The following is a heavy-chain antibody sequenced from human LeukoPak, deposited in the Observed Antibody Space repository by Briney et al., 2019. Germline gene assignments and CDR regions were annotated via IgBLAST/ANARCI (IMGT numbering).Heavy chain of an antibody. J-gene: IGHJ3*02. CDR3: ARALRLRGAFDI. CDR1: GYTFTSYD. Sequence: ASVKVSCKASGYTFTSYDINWVRQATGQGLEWMGWMNPNSGNTGYAQRFQGRVTITRNTSISTAYMELSSLRSDDTAVYYCARALRLRGAFDIWGQGTMVTVSS. V-gene: IGHV1-8*03. CDR2: MNPNSGNT. D-gene: IGHD4-17*01.